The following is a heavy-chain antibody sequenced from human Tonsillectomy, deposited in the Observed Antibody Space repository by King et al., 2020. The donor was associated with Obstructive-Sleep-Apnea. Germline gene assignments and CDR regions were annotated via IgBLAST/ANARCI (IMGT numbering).Heavy chain of an antibody. CDR3: AKDMGSSWIFDY. CDR1: GFTFDDYA. V-gene: IGHV3-9*01. J-gene: IGHJ4*02. Sequence: VQLVESGGGLVQPGRSLRLSCAASGFTFDDYAMHWVRQAPGKGLEWVSGISWNSGGIGFADSGKGRFTISRDNAKNSLYLQMNSLRAEDTALYYCAKDMGSSWIFDYWGQGTLVTVSS. CDR2: ISWNSGGI. D-gene: IGHD6-13*01.